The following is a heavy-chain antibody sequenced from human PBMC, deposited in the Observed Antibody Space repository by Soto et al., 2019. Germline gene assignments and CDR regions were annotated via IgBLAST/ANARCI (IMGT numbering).Heavy chain of an antibody. CDR2: ISYDGSNK. J-gene: IGHJ4*02. Sequence: GGSLRLSCAASGFTFSSYGMHWVRQAPGKGLEWVAVISYDGSNKYYADSVKGRFTISRDNSKNTLYLQMNSLRAEDTAVYYCAKDSRAGPPDYWGQGTLVTVSS. D-gene: IGHD6-19*01. CDR1: GFTFSSYG. CDR3: AKDSRAGPPDY. V-gene: IGHV3-30*18.